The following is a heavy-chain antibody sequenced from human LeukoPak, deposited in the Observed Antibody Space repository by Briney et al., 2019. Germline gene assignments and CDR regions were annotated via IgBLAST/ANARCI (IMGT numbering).Heavy chain of an antibody. V-gene: IGHV3-23*01. D-gene: IGHD3-22*01. Sequence: GGSLRLSCAASGFTFSSYGMSWVRQAPGKGLQWVSAISGSGGSTYYADSVKGRFTISRDNSKNTLYLQMNSLRAEDTAVYYCARFDDDYYDSSGYPLAFDIWGQGTMVTVSS. CDR3: ARFDDDYYDSSGYPLAFDI. J-gene: IGHJ3*02. CDR1: GFTFSSYG. CDR2: ISGSGGST.